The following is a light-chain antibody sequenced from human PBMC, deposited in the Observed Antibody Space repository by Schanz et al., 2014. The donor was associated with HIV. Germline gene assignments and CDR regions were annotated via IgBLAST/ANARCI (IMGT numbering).Light chain of an antibody. CDR3: ATWDDSLNGWV. J-gene: IGLJ3*02. CDR1: SSDVGGYNY. Sequence: QSVLTQPPSASGSPGQSVTISCTGTSSDVGGYNYLSWYQQHPGKAPKLMIYEVSKRPSGVPDRFSGSQSGASASLAISGLQSEDEADFYCATWDDSLNGWVFGGGTKLTVL. V-gene: IGLV2-8*01. CDR2: EVS.